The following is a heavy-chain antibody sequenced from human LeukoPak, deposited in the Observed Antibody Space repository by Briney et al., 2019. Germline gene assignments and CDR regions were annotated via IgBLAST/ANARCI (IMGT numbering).Heavy chain of an antibody. J-gene: IGHJ5*02. CDR2: IYYSGST. V-gene: IGHV4-39*07. Sequence: PSETLSLTCTVSGGSISSSSYYWGWIRQPPGKGLEWIGSIYYSGSTNYNPSLKSRVSMSVDTSKNQFSLKLSSLTAADTAVYYCARDRNTNWFDPWGQGTLVTVSS. CDR3: ARDRNTNWFDP. CDR1: GGSISSSSYY.